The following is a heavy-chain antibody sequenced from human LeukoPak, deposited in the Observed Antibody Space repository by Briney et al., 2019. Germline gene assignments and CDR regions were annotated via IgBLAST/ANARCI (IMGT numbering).Heavy chain of an antibody. V-gene: IGHV3-11*01. CDR3: ARDMSSWNQNALNFDY. D-gene: IGHD1-1*01. J-gene: IGHJ4*02. Sequence: RGSLRLSCAASGFTFSDYYMSWIRQAPGEGLEWVSYISSSGSTIYYADSVKGRFTISRDNAKNSLYLQMNSLRAEDTAVYYCARDMSSWNQNALNFDYWGQGTLVTVSS. CDR1: GFTFSDYY. CDR2: ISSSGSTI.